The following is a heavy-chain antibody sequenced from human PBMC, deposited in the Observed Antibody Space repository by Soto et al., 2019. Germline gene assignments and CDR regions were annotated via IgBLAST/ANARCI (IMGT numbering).Heavy chain of an antibody. CDR3: ARDARGTRGFDEMDI. D-gene: IGHD3-9*01. Sequence: XSVKVSFKASSYIFTGYHIHWVRQGPGRGLEWMGWINPNSGDTEYAQNFQGRVTMTRDTSFNLVYMEMSGLMSDDTAVYYCARDARGTRGFDEMDIWGQGTTVTVSS. J-gene: IGHJ6*02. CDR2: INPNSGDT. CDR1: SYIFTGYH. V-gene: IGHV1-2*02.